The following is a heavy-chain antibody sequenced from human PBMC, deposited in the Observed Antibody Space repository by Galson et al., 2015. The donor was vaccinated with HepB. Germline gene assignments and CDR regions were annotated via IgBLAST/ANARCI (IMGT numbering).Heavy chain of an antibody. D-gene: IGHD6-19*01. CDR3: AKVFPERTDGWYRQALYYFDS. CDR2: VTPSGDNT. V-gene: IGHV3-23*01. Sequence: SLRLSCAASGFTFSYYAMSWVRQAPGKGLEWVSAVTPSGDNTTSADSMKGRFTVSRDNSHNTLFLQINSLRVDDTAMYFFAKVFPERTDGWYRQALYYFDSWCQGTRVTVSS. CDR1: GFTFSYYA. J-gene: IGHJ4*02.